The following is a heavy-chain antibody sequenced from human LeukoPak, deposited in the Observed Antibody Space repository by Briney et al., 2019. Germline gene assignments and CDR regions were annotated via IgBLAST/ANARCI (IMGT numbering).Heavy chain of an antibody. CDR3: TRDIMRSGDYVYYYYMDV. D-gene: IGHD4-17*01. CDR2: SRSQAYGGTT. V-gene: IGHV3-49*04. Sequence: GGSLRLSCTASGFNFGDYAMSWVRQAPGKGLEWVGFSRSQAYGGTTEYAASVKGRFTISRDDSKSIAYLQMNSLKTEATTVYFCTRDIMRSGDYVYYYYMDVWGKGTTVTVSS. CDR1: GFNFGDYA. J-gene: IGHJ6*03.